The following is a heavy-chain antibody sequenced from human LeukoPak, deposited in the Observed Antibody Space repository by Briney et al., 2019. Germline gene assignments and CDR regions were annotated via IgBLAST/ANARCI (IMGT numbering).Heavy chain of an antibody. D-gene: IGHD6-13*01. J-gene: IGHJ5*02. CDR3: ARGYSSSWYFNWFDP. Sequence: SETLSLTCTVSGGSISSGSYYWSWIRQPAGKGLEWIGRIYTSGSTNYNPSLKSRVTISVDTSKNQFSLKLTSVTAADTAVHYCARGYSSSWYFNWFDPWGQGTLVTVSS. CDR1: GGSISSGSYY. CDR2: IYTSGST. V-gene: IGHV4-61*02.